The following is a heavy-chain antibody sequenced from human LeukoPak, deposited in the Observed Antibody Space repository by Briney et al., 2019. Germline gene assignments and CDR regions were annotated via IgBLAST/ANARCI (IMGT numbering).Heavy chain of an antibody. CDR1: GFIFSSRW. CDR3: ATLKDAVTTFDN. Sequence: PGGSLRLSCAASGFIFSSRWMSWVRQAPGKELEWVASINQGGNDKRHADSVKGRFTISRDNAKNSLSLQLNSPRAEDTAMYYCATLKDAVTTFDNWGQGTLVTVSS. CDR2: INQGGNDK. J-gene: IGHJ4*02. D-gene: IGHD4-17*01. V-gene: IGHV3-7*01.